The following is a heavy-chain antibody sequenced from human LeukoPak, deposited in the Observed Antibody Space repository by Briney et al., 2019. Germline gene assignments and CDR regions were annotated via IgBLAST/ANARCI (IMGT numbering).Heavy chain of an antibody. CDR3: ARGFWGGSGYEYFQH. CDR1: GGSMSSSSYY. J-gene: IGHJ1*01. Sequence: SETLSLTCTVSGGSMSSSSYYWGWIRQPPGKGLEWIGYIYYSGSTNYNPSLKSRVTISVDTSKNQFSLKLSSVTAADTAVYYCARGFWGGSGYEYFQHWGQGTLVTVSS. V-gene: IGHV4-61*05. CDR2: IYYSGST. D-gene: IGHD3-22*01.